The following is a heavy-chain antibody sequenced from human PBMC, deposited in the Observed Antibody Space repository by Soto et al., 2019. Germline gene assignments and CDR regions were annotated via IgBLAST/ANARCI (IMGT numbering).Heavy chain of an antibody. CDR1: GGSFSGYY. D-gene: IGHD3-10*01. Sequence: QVQLQQWGAGLLKPSETLSLTCAVYGGSFSGYYWSWIRQPPGKGLEWIGEINHSGSTNHNPSLKSRVTISVDTAKNQCSLKRSSVTAADTAVYYCARGKLYYYGSGSPSYFDYWGRGTLVTVSS. CDR2: INHSGST. J-gene: IGHJ4*02. V-gene: IGHV4-34*01. CDR3: ARGKLYYYGSGSPSYFDY.